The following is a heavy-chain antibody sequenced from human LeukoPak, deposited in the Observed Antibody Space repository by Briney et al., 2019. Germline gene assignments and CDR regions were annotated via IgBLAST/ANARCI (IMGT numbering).Heavy chain of an antibody. Sequence: SETLSLTCTVSGGSISSSSYYWGWIRPPPGKGLEWIGSIYYSGSTYYNPSLKSRVTISVDTSKNQFSLKLSSVTAADTAVYYCARVQSAAGTLVLDYWGQGTLVTVSS. CDR3: ARVQSAAGTLVLDY. CDR1: GGSISSSSYY. CDR2: IYYSGST. V-gene: IGHV4-39*07. J-gene: IGHJ4*02. D-gene: IGHD6-13*01.